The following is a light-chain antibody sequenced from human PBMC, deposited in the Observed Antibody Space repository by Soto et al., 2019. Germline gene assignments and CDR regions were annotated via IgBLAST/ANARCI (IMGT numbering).Light chain of an antibody. V-gene: IGKV3-11*01. CDR1: QSVSSY. J-gene: IGKJ5*01. CDR3: RQRSNWPSIT. Sequence: EIVLTQSPATLSFXXVXXXXXXXISSQSVSSYLAWYQQKPGQAPRLLIYDASNRATGIPARFSGSGSGTDFTLTISSLEPEDFAVYYCRQRSNWPSITFGQGTRLEIK. CDR2: DAS.